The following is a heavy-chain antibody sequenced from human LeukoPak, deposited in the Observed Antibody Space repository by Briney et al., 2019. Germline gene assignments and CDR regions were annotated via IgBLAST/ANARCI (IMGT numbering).Heavy chain of an antibody. CDR3: ARGCSSTSCYLPHY. D-gene: IGHD2-2*01. J-gene: IGHJ4*02. CDR2: IYDSGST. V-gene: IGHV4-59*12. Sequence: PSETLSLTCTVSGGSISSYYWSWIRQPPGKGLEWIGYIYDSGSTNYNPSLKSRVTISADMSKNQFSLKFSSVPAADTAVYYCARGCSSTSCYLPHYWGQGTLVTVSS. CDR1: GGSISSYY.